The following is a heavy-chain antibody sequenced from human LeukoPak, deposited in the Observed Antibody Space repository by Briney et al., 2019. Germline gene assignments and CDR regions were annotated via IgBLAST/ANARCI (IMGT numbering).Heavy chain of an antibody. V-gene: IGHV4-34*01. Sequence: SSETLSLTCAVYGGSFSGYYWSWIRQPPGKGLEWIGEINHSGSTNYNPSLKSRVTISVDTSKNQFSLKLSSVTAADTAVYYCARIMTTVTTLDYWGQGTLVTVSS. CDR2: INHSGST. CDR1: GGSFSGYY. J-gene: IGHJ4*02. D-gene: IGHD4-11*01. CDR3: ARIMTTVTTLDY.